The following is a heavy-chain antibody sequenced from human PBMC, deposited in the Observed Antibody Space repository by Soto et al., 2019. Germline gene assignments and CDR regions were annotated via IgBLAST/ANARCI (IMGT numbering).Heavy chain of an antibody. CDR2: IYYSGST. D-gene: IGHD5-18*01. Sequence: PSETLSLTCTVSGGSISSGGYYWSWIRQHPGKGLEWIGYIYYSGSTYYNPSLKSRVTISVDTSKNQFSLKLSSVTAADTAVYYCARASGYSYGRYYFDYWGQGTLVTVSS. CDR3: ARASGYSYGRYYFDY. J-gene: IGHJ4*02. V-gene: IGHV4-31*03. CDR1: GGSISSGGYY.